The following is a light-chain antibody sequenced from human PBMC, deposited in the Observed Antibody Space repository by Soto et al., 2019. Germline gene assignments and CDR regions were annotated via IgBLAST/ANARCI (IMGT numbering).Light chain of an antibody. CDR1: QGISSY. Sequence: AIRMTQSPSSFSASTGDRVTITCRASQGISSYLAWYQQKPGKAPKLLIYAASTLQSGVPSRFSGSGYGTEFTFTISSLQSEDIATYYCQQYDNIPRTFGQGTKVEVK. V-gene: IGKV1-8*01. CDR2: AAS. J-gene: IGKJ2*01. CDR3: QQYDNIPRT.